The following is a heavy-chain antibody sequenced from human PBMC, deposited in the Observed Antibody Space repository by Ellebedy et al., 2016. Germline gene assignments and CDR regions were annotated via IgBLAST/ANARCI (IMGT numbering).Heavy chain of an antibody. J-gene: IGHJ6*02. CDR1: GDSISSYY. CDR2: IFARGST. CDR3: ARDHRVVVGATGRLYGMDV. D-gene: IGHD2-15*01. Sequence: SETLSLXXTVSGDSISSYYWSWIRQPAGKGLEWIGRIFARGSTSYNPSLKSRVSMSLDTSKNQLSLNLTSVTAADTAIYYCARDHRVVVGATGRLYGMDVWGQGTTVSVSS. V-gene: IGHV4-4*07.